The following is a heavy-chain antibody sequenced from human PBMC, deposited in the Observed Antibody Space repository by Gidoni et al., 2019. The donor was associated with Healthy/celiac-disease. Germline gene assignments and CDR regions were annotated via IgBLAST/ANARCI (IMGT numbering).Heavy chain of an antibody. CDR1: GFSLSNARMG. D-gene: IGHD3-3*01. CDR2: IFSNDEK. V-gene: IGHV2-26*01. CDR3: ARGYYDCWSGYYPYYYYGMDV. J-gene: IGHJ6*02. Sequence: QVTLKESGPVLVKPTETLTLTCTVSGFSLSNARMGVSWIRQPPGKALEWLAHIFSNDEKSYSTSLKSRLTISKDTSKSQVVLTMTNMDPVDTATYYCARGYYDCWSGYYPYYYYGMDVWGQGTTVTVSS.